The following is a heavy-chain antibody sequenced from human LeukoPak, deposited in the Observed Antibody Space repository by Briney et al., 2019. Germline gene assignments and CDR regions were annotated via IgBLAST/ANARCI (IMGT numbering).Heavy chain of an antibody. V-gene: IGHV3-23*01. CDR2: ISGSGGST. CDR3: AKASPSYCSGGSCYPGRAFDI. J-gene: IGHJ3*02. Sequence: WGSLRLSCAASGFTFSSYAMSWVRQAPGKGLEWVSAISGSGGSTYYADSVKGRFTISRDNSKNTLYLQMNSLRAEDTAVYYCAKASPSYCSGGSCYPGRAFDIWGQGTMVTVSS. D-gene: IGHD2-15*01. CDR1: GFTFSSYA.